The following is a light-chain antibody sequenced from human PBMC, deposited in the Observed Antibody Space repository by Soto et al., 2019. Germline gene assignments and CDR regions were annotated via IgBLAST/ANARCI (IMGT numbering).Light chain of an antibody. CDR2: GAS. CDR3: QQYGTVPNT. V-gene: IGKV3-15*01. Sequence: IVLTQSPATLSVSLWDRATLSCWASQSVSSNLAWYQQKPGQAPRLLIYGASTRATGIPARFSGSGSGTDFTLTLSRLESEDFAVYYCQQYGTVPNTFGQGTRLEIK. J-gene: IGKJ5*01. CDR1: QSVSSN.